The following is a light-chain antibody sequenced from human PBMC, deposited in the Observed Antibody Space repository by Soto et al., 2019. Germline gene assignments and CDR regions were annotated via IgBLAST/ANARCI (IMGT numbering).Light chain of an antibody. CDR2: GAS. V-gene: IGKV3-15*01. Sequence: EIVMTQSPVTLSVSPGERATLSCRASQSNSSNLAWYQQKPGQAPRLLIYGASTRATGIPARFSGSGSGTEFTLTISSLQSEDFAVYYCQQYNNWPQTFGQGTKVEIK. J-gene: IGKJ1*01. CDR3: QQYNNWPQT. CDR1: QSNSSN.